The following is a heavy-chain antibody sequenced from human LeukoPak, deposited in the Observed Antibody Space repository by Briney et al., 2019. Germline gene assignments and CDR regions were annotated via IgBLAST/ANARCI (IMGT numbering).Heavy chain of an antibody. CDR2: ISSSSTYI. J-gene: IGHJ3*02. D-gene: IGHD2-21*02. Sequence: GGSLRLSCAASGFSFSNYSMYWVRQAPGKGLEWVSSISSSSTYIYYTESVKGRFTISRDNAKNSLFLQMNSLRAEDSAVYYCAREPHDFHEEDGFGIWGQGTLVTVSS. V-gene: IGHV3-21*01. CDR3: AREPHDFHEEDGFGI. CDR1: GFSFSNYS.